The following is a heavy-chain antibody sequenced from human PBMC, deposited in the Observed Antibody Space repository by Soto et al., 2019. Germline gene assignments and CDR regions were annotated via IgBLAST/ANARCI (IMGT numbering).Heavy chain of an antibody. CDR3: ARSRANGYSGYDYRGIDY. CDR1: GGSISSSSYY. CDR2: IYYSGST. J-gene: IGHJ4*02. D-gene: IGHD5-12*01. V-gene: IGHV4-39*01. Sequence: SETLSLTCTVSGGSISSSSYYWGWIRQPPGKGLEWIGSIYYSGSTYYNPSLKSRVTISVDTSKNQFSLKLSSVTAADTAVYYCARSRANGYSGYDYRGIDYWGQGTLVTVS.